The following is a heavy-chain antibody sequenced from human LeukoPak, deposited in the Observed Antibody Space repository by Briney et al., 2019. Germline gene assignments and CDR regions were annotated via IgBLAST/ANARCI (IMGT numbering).Heavy chain of an antibody. CDR3: ARSSQQCSSTSCYVEVLEH. CDR2: ITQNGSEK. V-gene: IGHV3-7*01. Sequence: GGSLRLSCAASGFTFSSYWMTWVRQAPGKGLEWVANITQNGSEKYYVDSVEGRFTISRDNAKNSLSLQMNSLRAEDTAVYYCARSSQQCSSTSCYVEVLEHWGQGTLVTVSS. D-gene: IGHD2-2*01. CDR1: GFTFSSYW. J-gene: IGHJ4*02.